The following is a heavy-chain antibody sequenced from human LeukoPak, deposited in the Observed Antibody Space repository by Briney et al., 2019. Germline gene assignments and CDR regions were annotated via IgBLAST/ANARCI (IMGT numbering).Heavy chain of an antibody. D-gene: IGHD3-22*01. Sequence: PGRSLRLSCAASGFTFSYYGMHWVRQSPGKGLEWVAVISSDGSNKYYADSVKGRFAISRDNPKNTLYLQMNSLRAEDTAVYYCANGLSGYYFPDYWGQGTLVTVSS. CDR1: GFTFSYYG. V-gene: IGHV3-30*18. CDR2: ISSDGSNK. CDR3: ANGLSGYYFPDY. J-gene: IGHJ4*02.